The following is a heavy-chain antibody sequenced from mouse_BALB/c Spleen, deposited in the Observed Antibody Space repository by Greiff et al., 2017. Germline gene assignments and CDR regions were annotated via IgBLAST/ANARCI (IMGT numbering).Heavy chain of an antibody. CDR2: SRNKANDYTT. Sequence: EVNVVESGGGLVQPGGSLRLSCATSGFTFSDFYMEWVRQPPGKRLEWIAASRNKANDYTTAYSASVKGRFIVSRDTSQSILYLQMNALRAEDTAIYDCARDADRHYAMDYWGQGTSVTVSS. CDR3: ARDADRHYAMDY. D-gene: IGHD2-14*01. V-gene: IGHV7-1*02. CDR1: GFTFSDFY. J-gene: IGHJ4*01.